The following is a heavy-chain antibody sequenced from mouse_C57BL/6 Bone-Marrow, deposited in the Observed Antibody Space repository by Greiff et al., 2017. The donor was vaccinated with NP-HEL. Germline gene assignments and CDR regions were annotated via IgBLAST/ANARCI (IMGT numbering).Heavy chain of an antibody. Sequence: QVTLKVSGPGILQPSQTLSLTCSFSGFSLSTFGMGVGWIRQPSGKGLEWLAHIWWDDDKYYNPALKSRLTISKDTSKNQVLLKIANVDTADTATDYCARIEQIRLRTYVMDYWVQGTSVTVSS. V-gene: IGHV8-8*01. CDR2: IWWDDDK. CDR1: GFSLSTFGMG. CDR3: ARIEQIRLRTYVMDY. J-gene: IGHJ4*01. D-gene: IGHD3-2*02.